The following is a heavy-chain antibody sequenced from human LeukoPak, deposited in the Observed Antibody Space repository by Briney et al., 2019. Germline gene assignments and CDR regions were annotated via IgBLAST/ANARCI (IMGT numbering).Heavy chain of an antibody. J-gene: IGHJ4*02. CDR3: ATTSWDGTTDY. CDR1: GGSISSSSYY. D-gene: IGHD1-7*01. V-gene: IGHV4-61*02. CDR2: IYTSGST. Sequence: PSETLSLTCTVSGGSISSSSYYWGWIRQPAGKGLEWIGRIYTSGSTNYNPSLKSRVTISVDTSKNQFSLKLSSVTAADTAVYYCATTSWDGTTDYWGQGTLVTVSS.